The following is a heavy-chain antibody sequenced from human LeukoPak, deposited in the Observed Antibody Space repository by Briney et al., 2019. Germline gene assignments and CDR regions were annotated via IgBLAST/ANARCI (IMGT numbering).Heavy chain of an antibody. CDR3: ARGRVGSCTNGVCQNNPGLRYFDL. J-gene: IGHJ2*01. CDR2: INHSGST. D-gene: IGHD2-8*01. Sequence: SETLSLTCGVSGGSFSGYYWSWIRQPPGKGLEWIGEINHSGSTNSNPSLKSRVTISVDTSKNQFSLNLSSVTAADTAVYYCARGRVGSCTNGVCQNNPGLRYFDLWGRGTLVTVSS. V-gene: IGHV4-34*01. CDR1: GGSFSGYY.